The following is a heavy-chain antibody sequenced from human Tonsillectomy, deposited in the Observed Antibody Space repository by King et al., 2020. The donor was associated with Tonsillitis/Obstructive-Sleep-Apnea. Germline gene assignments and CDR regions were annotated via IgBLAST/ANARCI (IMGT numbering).Heavy chain of an antibody. D-gene: IGHD6-19*01. J-gene: IGHJ4*02. CDR2: IKQDGSEK. CDR1: GFTFSSYW. Sequence: QLVQSGGALVQPGGSLRLSCAASGFTFSSYWMSWVRQAPGKGLEWVANIKQDGSEKNYVDSVKGRFTISRDNAKNSLYLQMNSLRAEDTAMYYCARVRGSGCLYYWGQGTLVTVSS. CDR3: ARVRGSGCLYY. V-gene: IGHV3-7*04.